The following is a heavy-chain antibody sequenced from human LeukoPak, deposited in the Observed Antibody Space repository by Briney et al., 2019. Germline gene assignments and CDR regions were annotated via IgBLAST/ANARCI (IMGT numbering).Heavy chain of an antibody. CDR1: GGSISIYY. CDR3: RGSSWGLIDY. Sequence: SETLSLTCTVSGGSISIYYWSWIRQPAGRGLEWIGRIYTSGSTNYNPSLKSRVTMSVDTSKNQFSLKLSSVTAADMAVYYCRGSSWGLIDYWGQGTLVTVSS. CDR2: IYTSGST. J-gene: IGHJ4*02. D-gene: IGHD6-13*01. V-gene: IGHV4-4*07.